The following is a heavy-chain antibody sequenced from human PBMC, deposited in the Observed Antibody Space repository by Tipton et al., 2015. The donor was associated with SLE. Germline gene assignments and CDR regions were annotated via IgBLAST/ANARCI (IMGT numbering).Heavy chain of an antibody. CDR1: KFMFSDYE. D-gene: IGHD1-26*01. Sequence: SLRLSCTASKFMFSDYEVNWVRQAPGKGLEWVSYISSSGSSIYYAESLKGRFTISRDNAKNSLYLQMNSLRAEDTAIYYCARQLGATWAFDYWGQGTLVTVST. V-gene: IGHV3-48*03. J-gene: IGHJ4*02. CDR2: ISSSGSSI. CDR3: ARQLGATWAFDY.